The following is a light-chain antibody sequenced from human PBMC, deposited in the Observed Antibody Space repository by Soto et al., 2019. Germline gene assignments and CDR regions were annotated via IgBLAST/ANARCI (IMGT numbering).Light chain of an antibody. CDR1: ERIRTW. J-gene: IGKJ1*01. CDR3: QQYETFSGT. CDR2: DAS. Sequence: DIQMTQSPTTLSASIGDRVTITCLARERIRTWLAWYQHKPGKAPKFLIYDASTLESGVPSRFSGSGSGTEFTLTISSLQPDDFATYYCQQYETFSGTFGPGTRVDI. V-gene: IGKV1-5*01.